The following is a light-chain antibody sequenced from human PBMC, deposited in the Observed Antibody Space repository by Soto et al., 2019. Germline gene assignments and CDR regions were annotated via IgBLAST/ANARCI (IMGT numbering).Light chain of an antibody. CDR1: SSNIGADYD. V-gene: IGLV1-40*01. J-gene: IGLJ2*01. CDR2: EVS. Sequence: QSVLTQPPSVSGAPGQRVTISCTGSSSNIGADYDVHWYQQRPGTAPKLIIFEVSNRPSGISSRFSGSKSGNTASLTISGLQAEDEADYYCASYTSSSTSVIFGRGTKLTVL. CDR3: ASYTSSSTSVI.